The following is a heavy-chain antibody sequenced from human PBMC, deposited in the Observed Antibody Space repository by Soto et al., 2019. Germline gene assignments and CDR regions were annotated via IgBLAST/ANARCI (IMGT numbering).Heavy chain of an antibody. CDR1: AFTFSSYG. CDR2: IWFDGNNE. J-gene: IGHJ6*02. D-gene: IGHD3-10*01. V-gene: IGHV3-30*02. CDR3: AREGWGSGRALDV. Sequence: GGSLRLSCEASAFTFSSYGMHWVRQAPGKGLEWVAFIWFDGNNEYYADSVKGRLTISRDNSKNTLYLQMNSLRAEDTAVYYCAREGWGSGRALDVWGQGTTVTVSS.